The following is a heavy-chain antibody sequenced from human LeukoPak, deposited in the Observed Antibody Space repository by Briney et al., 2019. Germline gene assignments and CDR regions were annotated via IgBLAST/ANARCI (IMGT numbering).Heavy chain of an antibody. CDR1: GFTVSSNY. D-gene: IGHD7-27*01. CDR2: IYSGGST. J-gene: IGHJ4*02. Sequence: TGGSLRLSCAAPGFTVSSNYMSWVRQAPGKGLEWVSVIYSGGSTYYADSVKGRFTISRDNSKNTLYLQMNSLRAEDTAVYYCARVVSGDRGDYWGQGTLVTVSS. CDR3: ARVVSGDRGDY. V-gene: IGHV3-66*01.